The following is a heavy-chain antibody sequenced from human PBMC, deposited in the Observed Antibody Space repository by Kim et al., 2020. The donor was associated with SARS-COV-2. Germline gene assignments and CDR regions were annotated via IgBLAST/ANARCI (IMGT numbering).Heavy chain of an antibody. D-gene: IGHD3-10*01. CDR2: IAGGGSIT. CDR1: GFTFSTYW. V-gene: IGHV3-74*01. Sequence: GGSLRLSCAASGFTFSTYWIHWVRQAPGKGPVWVSTIAGGGSITDYASSVKGRFTISRDNSKNTVDLQMNSLRAEDTAVYSCVRVDYVSGSYYDYWGQGTLVTVSS. J-gene: IGHJ4*02. CDR3: VRVDYVSGSYYDY.